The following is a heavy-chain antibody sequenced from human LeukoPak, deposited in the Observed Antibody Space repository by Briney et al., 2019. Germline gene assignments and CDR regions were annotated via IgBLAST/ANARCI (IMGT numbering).Heavy chain of an antibody. J-gene: IGHJ4*02. Sequence: RGGSLRLSCAASGFTVISNYMSWVRQAPGKGLEWVSVIYSGGSTYYADSVKGRFTISRDNSKNTLYLQMNSLRAEDTAVYYCARDPGGFGEGGLDYWGQGTLVTVSS. CDR3: ARDPGGFGEGGLDY. V-gene: IGHV3-53*01. CDR1: GFTVISNY. CDR2: IYSGGST. D-gene: IGHD3-10*01.